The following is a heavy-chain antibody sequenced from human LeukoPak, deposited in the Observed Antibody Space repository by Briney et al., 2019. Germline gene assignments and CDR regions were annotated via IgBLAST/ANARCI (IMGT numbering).Heavy chain of an antibody. Sequence: ASVKVSCKASGYTFTSSDINWVRQATGQGLEWMGWMNPNSGNTGYAQKFQGRVTMTRNTSISTAYMELSSLRSEDTAVYYCARGRYWELGAAFDYWGQGTLVTVSS. CDR3: ARGRYWELGAAFDY. V-gene: IGHV1-8*01. J-gene: IGHJ4*02. CDR2: MNPNSGNT. D-gene: IGHD1-26*01. CDR1: GYTFTSSD.